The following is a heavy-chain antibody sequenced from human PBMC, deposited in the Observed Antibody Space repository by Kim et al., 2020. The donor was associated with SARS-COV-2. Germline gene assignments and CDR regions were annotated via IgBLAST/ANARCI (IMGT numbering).Heavy chain of an antibody. D-gene: IGHD3-22*01. J-gene: IGHJ4*02. CDR3: ASVRIHYYYSSGPLY. Sequence: DSVKGRFTISRDNAKNSLYLQMNSLRADDTGVYYCASVRIHYYYSSGPLYWGQGTLVTVSS. V-gene: IGHV3-7*01.